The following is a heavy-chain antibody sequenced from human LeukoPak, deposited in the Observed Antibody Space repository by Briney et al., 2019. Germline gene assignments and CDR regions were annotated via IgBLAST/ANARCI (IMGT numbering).Heavy chain of an antibody. D-gene: IGHD4-23*01. Sequence: ASVKVSCKTSGFTFTVFHMHWVRQAPGQGLEWMGWINPNSSGTTYAQKFQGRVNMTRDTSISAVYMELSRLTSDDTAVYYCATPPGKVDYWGQGTLVTVSS. CDR2: INPNSSGT. J-gene: IGHJ4*02. V-gene: IGHV1-2*02. CDR3: ATPPGKVDY. CDR1: GFTFTVFH.